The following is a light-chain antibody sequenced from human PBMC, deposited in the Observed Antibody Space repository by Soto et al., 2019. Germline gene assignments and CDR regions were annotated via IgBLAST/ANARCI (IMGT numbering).Light chain of an antibody. J-gene: IGKJ2*01. Sequence: DIVLTQSPGTLSLSPGDRATLSCRASQSISNRYLAWYHQKPSQAPRLLIYGTSNRATGIPDRFSGSGSGTDFTLTISRLEPEDFALYYCQLYTSSPPLSTFGQGTRLEIK. CDR1: QSISNRY. CDR3: QLYTSSPPLST. V-gene: IGKV3-20*01. CDR2: GTS.